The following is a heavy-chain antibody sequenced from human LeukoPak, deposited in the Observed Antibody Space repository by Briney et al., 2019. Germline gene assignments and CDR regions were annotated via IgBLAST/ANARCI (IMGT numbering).Heavy chain of an antibody. CDR2: IYYSGST. D-gene: IGHD6-13*01. Sequence: SETLSLTCTVSGGSISSHYWSWIRQPPGKGLEWIGHIYYSGSTNYNPSLKSRVTISVDTSKNQFSLKLSSVTAADTAVYYCARVHSSSWSRPFDYWGQGTLVTVSS. CDR1: GGSISSHY. J-gene: IGHJ4*02. V-gene: IGHV4-59*11. CDR3: ARVHSSSWSRPFDY.